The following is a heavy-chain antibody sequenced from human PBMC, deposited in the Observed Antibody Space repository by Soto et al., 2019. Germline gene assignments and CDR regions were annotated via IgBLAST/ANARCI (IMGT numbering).Heavy chain of an antibody. Sequence: GGSLRLSCAASGFTFSSYEMNWVRQAPGKGLEWVSYISSSGSTIYYADSVKGRFTISRDNAKNSLYLQMNSLRAEDTAVYYCARDGVIYYYYGMDVWGQGTTVTVS. CDR1: GFTFSSYE. V-gene: IGHV3-48*03. J-gene: IGHJ6*02. CDR2: ISSSGSTI. CDR3: ARDGVIYYYYGMDV. D-gene: IGHD3-16*01.